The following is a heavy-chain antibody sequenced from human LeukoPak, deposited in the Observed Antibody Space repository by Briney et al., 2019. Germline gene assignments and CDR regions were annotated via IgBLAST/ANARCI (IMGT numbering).Heavy chain of an antibody. Sequence: PSETLSLTCTVSGDSINNYFWSWIRQPAGKGLEWIGRIYTSGSANYNPSLNSRVTMSVDTSKNQFSLKLSSVTAADTAVYYCARDLGIRDYVAFDAFDIWGQGTMVTVSS. CDR3: ARDLGIRDYVAFDAFDI. J-gene: IGHJ3*02. CDR2: IYTSGSA. CDR1: GDSINNYF. V-gene: IGHV4-4*07. D-gene: IGHD4-17*01.